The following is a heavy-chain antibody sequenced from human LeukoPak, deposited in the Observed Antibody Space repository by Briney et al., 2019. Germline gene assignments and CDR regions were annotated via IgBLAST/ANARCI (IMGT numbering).Heavy chain of an antibody. J-gene: IGHJ4*02. V-gene: IGHV4-59*01. CDR2: FYYTGST. Sequence: PSETLSLTCTVSGGSISTYYWSWIRQPPGKGLDWIGSFYYTGSTNYNPSLWSRVTISLDTSKNQISLRLSSVTAADTAVYYCARGGNALDYWGQGTLVTVSS. D-gene: IGHD4-23*01. CDR3: ARGGNALDY. CDR1: GGSISTYY.